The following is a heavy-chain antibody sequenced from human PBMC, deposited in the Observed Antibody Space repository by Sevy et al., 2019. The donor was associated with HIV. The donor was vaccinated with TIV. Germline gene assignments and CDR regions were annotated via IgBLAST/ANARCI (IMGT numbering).Heavy chain of an antibody. Sequence: GGCLRLSCVTSGFSFSSYSMNWVRQAPGKGLEWVSYISSSSGTISYADSVKGRLTISRDNAKNSLFLQMNSLRAEDTAVYYCATKDSSRPNDAFDTWGQGTMVTVSS. CDR3: ATKDSSRPNDAFDT. CDR2: ISSSSGTI. J-gene: IGHJ3*02. CDR1: GFSFSSYS. D-gene: IGHD2-15*01. V-gene: IGHV3-48*01.